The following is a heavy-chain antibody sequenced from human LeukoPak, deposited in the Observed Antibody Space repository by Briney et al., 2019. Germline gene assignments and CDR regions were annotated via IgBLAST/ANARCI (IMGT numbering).Heavy chain of an antibody. CDR2: IWYDGSNK. CDR3: ARDGTGSGFDY. CDR1: GFSFSSYG. D-gene: IGHD1-7*01. Sequence: GRSLRLSCAASGFSFSSYGMHWVRQAPGKGLEWVAVIWYDGSNKYYADSVKGRFTISRDNSKNTLYLQVNSLRAEDTAVYYCARDGTGSGFDYWGQGTLVTVSS. J-gene: IGHJ4*02. V-gene: IGHV3-33*01.